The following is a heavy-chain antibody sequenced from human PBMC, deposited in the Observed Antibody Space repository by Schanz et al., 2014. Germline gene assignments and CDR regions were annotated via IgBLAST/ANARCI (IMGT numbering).Heavy chain of an antibody. CDR3: VRDTDYHFDY. J-gene: IGHJ4*02. CDR2: TSNDGSFT. D-gene: IGHD4-17*01. Sequence: EVQLVESGGGLVKPGGSLTLSCAASGFSISDAWMHWVRQPPGEGLVWVSRTSNDGSFTTFADSVKGRFTISRDNAKNTLYLQMNSLRAEDTAVYYCVRDTDYHFDYWGQGTLVTVSS. CDR1: GFSISDAW. V-gene: IGHV3-74*01.